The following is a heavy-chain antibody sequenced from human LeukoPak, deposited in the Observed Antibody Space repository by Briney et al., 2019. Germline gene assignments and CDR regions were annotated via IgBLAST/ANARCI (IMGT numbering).Heavy chain of an antibody. J-gene: IGHJ4*02. Sequence: GGSLRLSCAASGFTFSIYSMNWVRQAPGKGLEWVSSISSSSSYIYYADSVKGRFTISRDNAKNSLYLQMNSLRAEDTAVYYCARDRGSSRYFDYWGQGTLVTVSS. CDR3: ARDRGSSRYFDY. D-gene: IGHD1-26*01. CDR1: GFTFSIYS. CDR2: ISSSSSYI. V-gene: IGHV3-21*01.